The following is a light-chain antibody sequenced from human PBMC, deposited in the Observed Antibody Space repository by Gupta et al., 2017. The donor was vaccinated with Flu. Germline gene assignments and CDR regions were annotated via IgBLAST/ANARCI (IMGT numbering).Light chain of an antibody. V-gene: IGKV3-20*01. CDR1: QSIGS. CDR3: QQYGSSPYS. CDR2: GTS. Sequence: EIGLTQSPGTLSLSPGERATLSCRATQSIGSLAWFQQKPGQPPRLLIYGTSSRATGIPDRFSGSGSGTDFTLTISRLEPEDFAVYYCQQYGSSPYSFGQGTKLEIK. J-gene: IGKJ2*03.